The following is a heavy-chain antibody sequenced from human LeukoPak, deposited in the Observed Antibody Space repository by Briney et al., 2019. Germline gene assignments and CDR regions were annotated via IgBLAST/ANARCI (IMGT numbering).Heavy chain of an antibody. Sequence: GGSLRLSCAASGFTFSSYSMNWVRQAPGKGLEWDSSISSSSYIYYADSVKGRFTISRDNSKNTLYLQMNSLRAEDTAVYYCAGGGSYYVDYWGQGTLVTVSS. CDR1: GFTFSSYS. J-gene: IGHJ4*02. V-gene: IGHV3-21*01. CDR3: AGGGSYYVDY. CDR2: ISSSSYI. D-gene: IGHD1-26*01.